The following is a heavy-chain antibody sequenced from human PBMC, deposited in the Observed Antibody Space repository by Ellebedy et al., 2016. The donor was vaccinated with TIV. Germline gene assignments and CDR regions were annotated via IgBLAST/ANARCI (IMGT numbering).Heavy chain of an antibody. J-gene: IGHJ6*02. Sequence: GGSLRLSXAASGFTVSSNYMNWVRQAPGKGLEWVSSISSSSSYIYYADSVKGRFTISRDNAKNSLYLQMNSLRAEDTAVYYCARFGLYGMDVWGQGTTVTVSS. CDR3: ARFGLYGMDV. CDR1: GFTVSSNY. V-gene: IGHV3-21*01. D-gene: IGHD3-10*01. CDR2: ISSSSSYI.